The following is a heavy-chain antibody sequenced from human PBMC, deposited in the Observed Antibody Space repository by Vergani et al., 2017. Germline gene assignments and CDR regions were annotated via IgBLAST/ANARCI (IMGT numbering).Heavy chain of an antibody. D-gene: IGHD3-16*01. V-gene: IGHV3-30*02. CDR3: AKHFRGWGIDY. J-gene: IGHJ4*02. CDR1: GFTLSNYD. Sequence: QVQLVESGGGVVQLGGSLRLSCATSGFTLSNYDMQWIRQGPGQGLEFVAFIQFDGSNQYYADSVKGRFTLSRNFSKNTLYLQMNSLRTDDTATYYCAKHFRGWGIDYWGQGTQVIVSS. CDR2: IQFDGSNQ.